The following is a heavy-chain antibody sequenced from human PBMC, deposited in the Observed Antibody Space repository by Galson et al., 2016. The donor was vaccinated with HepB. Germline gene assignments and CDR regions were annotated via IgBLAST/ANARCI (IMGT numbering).Heavy chain of an antibody. CDR1: GFGFRSYG. J-gene: IGHJ5*02. V-gene: IGHV3-21*01. CDR2: ISSGSSYI. Sequence: SLRLSCAASGFGFRSYGMHWVRQAPGKGLGWVSSISSGSSYIYYADSVKGRFTISRDNAKNSLYLQMNSLRAEDTALYYCARLLTSSSWYGWFDPWGQGTLVTVSS. CDR3: ARLLTSSSWYGWFDP. D-gene: IGHD6-13*01.